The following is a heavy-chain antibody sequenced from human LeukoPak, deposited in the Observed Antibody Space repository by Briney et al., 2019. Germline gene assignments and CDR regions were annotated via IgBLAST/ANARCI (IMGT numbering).Heavy chain of an antibody. Sequence: GGSLRLSCAASGFTFSSYAMSWVRQAPGKGLEWVSSISVSGGGTYYADSVKGRFTISRDNSKNTLYLQMNSLRAEDTAIYYCAKEILRFDLWGQGTMVTVSS. CDR2: ISVSGGGT. J-gene: IGHJ3*01. CDR3: AKEILRFDL. V-gene: IGHV3-23*01. CDR1: GFTFSSYA.